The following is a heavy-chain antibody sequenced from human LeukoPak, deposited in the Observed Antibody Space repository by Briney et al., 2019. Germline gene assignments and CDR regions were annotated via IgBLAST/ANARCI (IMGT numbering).Heavy chain of an antibody. CDR1: GGSFSGYY. D-gene: IGHD2-8*01. J-gene: IGHJ5*02. Sequence: SETLSLTCAVYGGSFSGYYWSWIRQPPGKGLEWIGEINHSGSTNYNPSLKSRVTISVDTSKNQFSLKLSSVTAADTAVYYCVKGGHCTNGVCYRGKYWWFDPWGQGTLVTVSS. CDR3: VKGGHCTNGVCYRGKYWWFDP. V-gene: IGHV4-34*01. CDR2: INHSGST.